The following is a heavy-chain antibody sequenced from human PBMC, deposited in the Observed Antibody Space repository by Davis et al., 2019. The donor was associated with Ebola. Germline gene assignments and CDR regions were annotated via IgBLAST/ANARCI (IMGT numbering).Heavy chain of an antibody. CDR2: ISYDGSNT. Sequence: PGGSLRLSCAASGFTFSSYGMHWVRQAPGKGLEWVAVISYDGSNTYYADSVKGRVTISRDNSKNTLYLQMNSLRAEDTAVYYCAKDLWFGELSDLYYYYYGMDVWGKGTTVTVSS. D-gene: IGHD3-10*01. V-gene: IGHV3-30*18. J-gene: IGHJ6*04. CDR1: GFTFSSYG. CDR3: AKDLWFGELSDLYYYYYGMDV.